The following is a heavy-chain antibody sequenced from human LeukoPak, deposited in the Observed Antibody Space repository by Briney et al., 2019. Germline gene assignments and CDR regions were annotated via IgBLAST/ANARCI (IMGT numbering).Heavy chain of an antibody. V-gene: IGHV3-30*04. CDR2: ISYDGSNK. Sequence: GGSLRLSCAASGFTFSSYAMHWVRQAPGKGLEWVAVISYDGSNKYYADSVKGRFTISRDNSKSTLYLQMNSLIPEDTAVYYCHLWFGESSDYWGQGTLVTVSS. D-gene: IGHD3-10*01. CDR3: HLWFGESSDY. J-gene: IGHJ4*02. CDR1: GFTFSSYA.